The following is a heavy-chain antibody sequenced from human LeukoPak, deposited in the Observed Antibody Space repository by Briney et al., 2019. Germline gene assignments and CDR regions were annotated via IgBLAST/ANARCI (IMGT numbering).Heavy chain of an antibody. CDR2: INQDGSET. J-gene: IGHJ4*02. CDR3: ARGALLKYQLAIDY. V-gene: IGHV3-7*05. Sequence: QPGGSLRLSCAASGFTFSIYWMTWVRQAPGKGLEWVANINQDGSETYYVDSVKGRFTISRDNAESSLYLQMNSLRAEDTAMYYCARGALLKYQLAIDYWGLGTLVTVSS. D-gene: IGHD2-2*01. CDR1: GFTFSIYW.